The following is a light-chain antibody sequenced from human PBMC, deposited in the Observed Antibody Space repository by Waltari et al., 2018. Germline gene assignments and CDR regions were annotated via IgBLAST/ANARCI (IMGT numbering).Light chain of an antibody. J-gene: IGLJ2*01. V-gene: IGLV2-23*01. Sequence: QCALTQPASVSGSPGQSITISCTGTSSDVGCYNLVSWYQQHPGKAPKLMIYEASKRPSGVSNRFSGSKSGNTASLTISGLQAEDEADYYCSSYAGNCNLVVFGGGTKLTVL. CDR2: EAS. CDR3: SSYAGNCNLVV. CDR1: SSDVGCYNL.